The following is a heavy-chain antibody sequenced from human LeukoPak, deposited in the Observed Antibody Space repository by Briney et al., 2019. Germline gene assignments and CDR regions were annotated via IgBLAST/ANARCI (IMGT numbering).Heavy chain of an antibody. J-gene: IGHJ4*02. CDR3: TGGVESGNYLHY. V-gene: IGHV3-15*01. CDR2: IKSKTDGGTT. Sequence: GGSLRLSCAASGFTFSNAKMSWVRQATGKGLEWVGRIKSKTDGGTTDYAAPVKGRFTISRDDSKNTLYLQMITLETEDTAVYYCTGGVESGNYLHYWGQGTLVTVSS. CDR1: GFTFSNAK. D-gene: IGHD3-3*01.